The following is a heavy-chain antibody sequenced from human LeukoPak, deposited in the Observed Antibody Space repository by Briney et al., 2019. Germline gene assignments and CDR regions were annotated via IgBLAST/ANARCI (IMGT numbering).Heavy chain of an antibody. V-gene: IGHV4-61*02. Sequence: SQTLSLTCTVSGGSISSGSYYWSWIRQPAGKGLEWIGRIYTSGSTNYNPSLKSRVTISIDTSNNNFSMSLNSVTAADTAIYFCARDLLRGETGSWFEAFDIWGQGTMVTVSS. CDR2: IYTSGST. J-gene: IGHJ3*02. CDR3: ARDLLRGETGSWFEAFDI. CDR1: GGSISSGSYY. D-gene: IGHD6-13*01.